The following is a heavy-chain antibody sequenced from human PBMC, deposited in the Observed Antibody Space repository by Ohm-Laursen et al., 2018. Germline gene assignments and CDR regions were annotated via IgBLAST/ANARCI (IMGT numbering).Heavy chain of an antibody. CDR3: ASSSSWYKYQFDP. D-gene: IGHD6-13*01. Sequence: SLRLSCAASGFTFSDYYMSWIRQAPGTGLEWVSYISSSGSTIYYADSVKGRFTISRDNAKNSLYLQMNSLRAEDTAVYYCASSSSWYKYQFDPWGQGTLVTVSS. J-gene: IGHJ5*02. CDR2: ISSSGSTI. V-gene: IGHV3-11*01. CDR1: GFTFSDYY.